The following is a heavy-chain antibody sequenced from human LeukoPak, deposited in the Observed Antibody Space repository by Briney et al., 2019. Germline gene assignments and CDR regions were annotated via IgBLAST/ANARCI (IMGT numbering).Heavy chain of an antibody. CDR1: GFTFSSYS. CDR3: ARDGRNSNGYYYGMDV. Sequence: PGESLRLSCAASGFTFSSYSMNWVRQAPGKGLEWVSSISSSSSYIYYADSVKGRFTISRDNAKNSLYLQMNSLRAEDTAVYYCARDGRNSNGYYYGMDVWGQGTTVTVSS. J-gene: IGHJ6*02. D-gene: IGHD4-11*01. CDR2: ISSSSSYI. V-gene: IGHV3-21*01.